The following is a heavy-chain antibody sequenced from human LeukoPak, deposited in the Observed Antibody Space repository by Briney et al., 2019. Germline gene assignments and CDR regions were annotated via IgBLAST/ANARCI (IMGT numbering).Heavy chain of an antibody. V-gene: IGHV3-20*04. D-gene: IGHD2-2*01. CDR1: GFTFDDYG. CDR3: ARAVASIVVVPAATLNAFDI. CDR2: INWNGGST. Sequence: GGSLRLSCAASGFTFDDYGMSWVRQAPRKGREWVSGINWNGGSTDYADSVKGRFTISRDNAKNSLYLQMNSLRAEDTALYYCARAVASIVVVPAATLNAFDIWGQGTMVTVSS. J-gene: IGHJ3*02.